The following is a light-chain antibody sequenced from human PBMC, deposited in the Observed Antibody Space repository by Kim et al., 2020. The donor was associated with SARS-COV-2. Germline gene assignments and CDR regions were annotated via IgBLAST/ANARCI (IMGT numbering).Light chain of an antibody. CDR2: TAS. CDR3: XXLHTYPYT. CDR1: QDISNY. V-gene: IGKV1-9*01. J-gene: IGKJ2*01. Sequence: DIQLTQSPSFLSASVGDRVTXTCRASQDISNYLAWFQQKPGKAPNLLIHTASTLQTGVPSRFSGRGSGTEFTLTISSLQPEDFATYSCXXLHTYPYTFGQGTKLXI.